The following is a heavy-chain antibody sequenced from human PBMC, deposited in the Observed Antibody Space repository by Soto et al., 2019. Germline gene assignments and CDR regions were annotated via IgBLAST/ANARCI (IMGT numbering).Heavy chain of an antibody. V-gene: IGHV1-18*01. D-gene: IGHD2-8*01. CDR1: GYTFTTYD. J-gene: IGHJ6*02. CDR2: ISTYNGNT. Sequence: QVQLVQSGAEVKKPGASVKVSCKASGYTFTTYDISWVRQAPGQGLEWMGRISTYNGNTNYPQSLQGRLTMTTDTSTTTAYVELRNLSADDTAVYYCAGDPYHGRMGNAPNLYGMDVWGQGTTVTVSS. CDR3: AGDPYHGRMGNAPNLYGMDV.